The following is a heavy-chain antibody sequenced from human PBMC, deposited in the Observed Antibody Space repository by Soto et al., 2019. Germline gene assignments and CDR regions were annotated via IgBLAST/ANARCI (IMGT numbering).Heavy chain of an antibody. J-gene: IGHJ3*02. Sequence: QVQLQESGPGLVKPSQTLSLTCTVSGGSISSGGYYWSWIRQHPGKGLEWIGYIYYSGSTYYNPSRKSRVTITEDTSKNQCSLKLCSVTAADTAVYYCARVSTGDDAFDIWGQGTMVTVSS. D-gene: IGHD7-27*01. CDR1: GGSISSGGYY. V-gene: IGHV4-31*03. CDR3: ARVSTGDDAFDI. CDR2: IYYSGST.